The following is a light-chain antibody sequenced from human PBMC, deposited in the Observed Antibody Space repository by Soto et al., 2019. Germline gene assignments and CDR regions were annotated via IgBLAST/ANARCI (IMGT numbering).Light chain of an antibody. CDR2: ENN. Sequence: SVLTQPPSVSAAPGQKVTISCSGSSSNIGNNYVSWYQQLPGTAPKLLIYENNRRPSGIPDRFSGSKSGTSATLGITGLQTGDEADYYCGTWDSSVSVLFGGGTKLTVL. CDR3: GTWDSSVSVL. CDR1: SSNIGNNY. J-gene: IGLJ2*01. V-gene: IGLV1-51*02.